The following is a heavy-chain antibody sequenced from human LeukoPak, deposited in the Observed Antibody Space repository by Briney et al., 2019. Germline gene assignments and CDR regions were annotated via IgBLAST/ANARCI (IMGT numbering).Heavy chain of an antibody. J-gene: IGHJ4*02. CDR2: ISSSSSTI. D-gene: IGHD6-19*01. CDR1: GFTFSSYS. Sequence: GGSLRLSCAASGFTFSSYSMNWVRQAPGKGLEWVSYISSSSSTIYYADSVKGRFTISRDNSKNTLYLQMNSLRAKDTAVYYCAKDWSYRGWAYYVDYWGQGTLVTVSS. CDR3: AKDWSYRGWAYYVDY. V-gene: IGHV3-48*01.